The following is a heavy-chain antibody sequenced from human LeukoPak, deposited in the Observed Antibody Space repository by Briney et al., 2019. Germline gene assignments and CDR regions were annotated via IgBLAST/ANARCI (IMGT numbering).Heavy chain of an antibody. CDR3: AREAGCSGGSCYFDY. J-gene: IGHJ4*02. Sequence: GASVKVSCKASGYTFTSYYMHWVRQAPGQGLEWMGIINPSGGSTSYAQKFQGRVTMTRDTSTSTVYMELSSLRSEDTAVHYCAREAGCSGGSCYFDYWGQGTLVTVSS. D-gene: IGHD2-15*01. CDR1: GYTFTSYY. V-gene: IGHV1-46*01. CDR2: INPSGGST.